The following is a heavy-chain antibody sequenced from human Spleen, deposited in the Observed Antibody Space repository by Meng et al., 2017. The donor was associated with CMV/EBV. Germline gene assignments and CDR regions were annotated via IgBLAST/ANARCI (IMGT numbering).Heavy chain of an antibody. CDR3: AAHHGGGFGSSSWSAY. D-gene: IGHD6-13*01. J-gene: IGHJ4*02. V-gene: IGHV6-1*01. CDR2: TYYRSKWYN. Sequence: VSSTSAAWNWLRQSPSRGLEWLGRTYYRSKWYNDYAVSVKSRITINPDTSKNQFSLKLTSVTAADTAVYYCAAHHGGGFGSSSWSAYWGQGTLVTVSS. CDR1: VSSTSAA.